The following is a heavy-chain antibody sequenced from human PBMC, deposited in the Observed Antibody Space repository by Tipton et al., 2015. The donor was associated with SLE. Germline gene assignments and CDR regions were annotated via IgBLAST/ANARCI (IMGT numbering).Heavy chain of an antibody. CDR1: GFTFSSYS. J-gene: IGHJ4*02. V-gene: IGHV3-48*01. D-gene: IGHD5-12*01. CDR3: ARLGVAEDLDY. CDR2: ISSSSSTI. Sequence: SLRLSCAASGFTFSSYSMNWVRQAPGKGLEWVSYISSSSSTIDYADSVKGRFTISRDNAKNSLYLQMNSLRAEDTAVYYCARLGVAEDLDYWGQGTLVTVSS.